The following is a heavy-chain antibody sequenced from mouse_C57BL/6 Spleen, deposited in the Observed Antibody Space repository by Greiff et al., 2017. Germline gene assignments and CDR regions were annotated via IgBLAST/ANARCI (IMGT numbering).Heavy chain of an antibody. CDR3: ARGRIYYGYDVGARDY. V-gene: IGHV1-42*01. CDR1: GYSFTGYY. J-gene: IGHJ4*01. Sequence: EVQLQQSGPELVKPGASVKISCKASGYSFTGYYMNWVKQSPEKSLEWIGEINPSTGGTTYNQKFKAKATLTVDKSSSTTYMQLKSLTSEDSAVYYCARGRIYYGYDVGARDYWGQGTSVTVSS. CDR2: INPSTGGT. D-gene: IGHD2-2*01.